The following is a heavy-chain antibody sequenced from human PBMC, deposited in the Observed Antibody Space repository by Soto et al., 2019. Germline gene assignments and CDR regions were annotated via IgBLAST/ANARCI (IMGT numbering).Heavy chain of an antibody. Sequence: QITLKESGPTLVKPTQTLTLTCTFSGFSLSTSGVGVGWIRQPPGKALEWLALIYWDDDKRYSPSLQSRLTITNDTSTNQVVLTMPNMEPVDTATDYCAHSDYEKGLHHDYWGQGTLATVCS. J-gene: IGHJ4*02. CDR3: AHSDYEKGLHHDY. CDR2: IYWDDDK. CDR1: GFSLSTSGVG. D-gene: IGHD3-16*01. V-gene: IGHV2-5*02.